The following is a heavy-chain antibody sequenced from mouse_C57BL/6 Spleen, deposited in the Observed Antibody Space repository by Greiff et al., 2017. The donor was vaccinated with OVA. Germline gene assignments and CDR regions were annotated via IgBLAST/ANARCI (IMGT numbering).Heavy chain of an antibody. CDR2: ISYDGSN. V-gene: IGHV3-6*01. CDR1: GYSITSGYY. Sequence: ESGPGLVKPSQSLSLTCSVTGYSITSGYYWNWIRQFPGNKLEWMGYISYDGSNNYNPSLKNRISITRDTSKNQFFLKLNSVTTEDTATYYCAGGSYEAWFAYWGQGTLVTVSA. D-gene: IGHD2-12*01. J-gene: IGHJ3*01. CDR3: AGGSYEAWFAY.